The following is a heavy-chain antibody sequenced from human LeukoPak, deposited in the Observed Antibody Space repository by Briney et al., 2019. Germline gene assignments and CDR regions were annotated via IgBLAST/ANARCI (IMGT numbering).Heavy chain of an antibody. J-gene: IGHJ3*02. Sequence: GGSLKLSCAASGFTVSRNYMRWVRQAPGRGLECVSVIYGGGPTYYADSVKGRFTISRDTSKNTLYLQMNSLRAEDTAVYFCASDLGIAGTTHAFDIWGQGTMVTVSS. CDR2: IYGGGPT. D-gene: IGHD1-14*01. V-gene: IGHV3-53*01. CDR1: GFTVSRNY. CDR3: ASDLGIAGTTHAFDI.